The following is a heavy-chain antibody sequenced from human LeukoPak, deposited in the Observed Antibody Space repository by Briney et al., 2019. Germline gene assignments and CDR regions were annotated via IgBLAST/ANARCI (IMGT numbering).Heavy chain of an antibody. Sequence: SETLSLTCTVSGGSISSYYWSWIRQPAGKGLEWIGRIYTSGSTNYNPSLKSRVTMSVDTSKNQFSLKLSSVTAADTAVYYCAGTPDIVVVPAAAEYAFDIWGQGTMVTVSS. J-gene: IGHJ3*02. CDR3: AGTPDIVVVPAAAEYAFDI. CDR2: IYTSGST. V-gene: IGHV4-4*07. D-gene: IGHD2-2*01. CDR1: GGSISSYY.